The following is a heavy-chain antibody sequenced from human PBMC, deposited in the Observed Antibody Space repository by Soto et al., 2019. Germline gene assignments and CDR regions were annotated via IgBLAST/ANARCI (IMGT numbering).Heavy chain of an antibody. CDR2: ISGSGGST. Sequence: LRLSCAASGFTFSSYAMSWVRQAPGKGLGWVSAISGSGGSTYYADSVKGRFTISRDNSKNTLYLQMNSLRAEDTAVYYCAKDSVYYDFWSGYILDYYFDYWGQGTLVTVSS. J-gene: IGHJ4*02. D-gene: IGHD3-3*01. V-gene: IGHV3-23*01. CDR1: GFTFSSYA. CDR3: AKDSVYYDFWSGYILDYYFDY.